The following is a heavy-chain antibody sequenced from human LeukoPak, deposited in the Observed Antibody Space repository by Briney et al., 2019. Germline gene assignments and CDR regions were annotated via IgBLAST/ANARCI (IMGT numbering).Heavy chain of an antibody. CDR3: ARGYIVVVPPGNFGFDP. CDR1: GYTFTSYY. J-gene: IGHJ5*02. CDR2: INPSGGST. D-gene: IGHD2-2*01. Sequence: ASVKVSCKASGYTFTSYYMHWVRQAPGQGLEWMGIINPSGGSTSYAQKFQGRVTMTRDMSTSTVYMELSSLRSEDTAVYYCARGYIVVVPPGNFGFDPWGQGTLVTVPS. V-gene: IGHV1-46*01.